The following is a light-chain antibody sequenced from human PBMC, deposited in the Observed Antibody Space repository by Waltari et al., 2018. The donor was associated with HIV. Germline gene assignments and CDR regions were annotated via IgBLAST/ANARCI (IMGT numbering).Light chain of an antibody. CDR2: EVS. J-gene: IGLJ3*02. CDR1: SSDVGGYNY. CDR3: SSYTSSSTRV. Sequence: QSALTPPASVSGSPGQSITISCTGTSSDVGGYNYVSWYQQHPGKAPKLMIYEVSNRPSGVSNRFSGSKSGNTASLTISGLQAEDEADYYCSSYTSSSTRVFGGGTKLTVL. V-gene: IGLV2-14*01.